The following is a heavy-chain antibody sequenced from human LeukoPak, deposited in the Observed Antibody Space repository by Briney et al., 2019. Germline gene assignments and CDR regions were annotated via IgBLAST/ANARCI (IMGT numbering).Heavy chain of an antibody. J-gene: IGHJ4*02. CDR2: ISYDGSNK. V-gene: IGHV3-30*04. CDR3: ARDTTGIAVAGTLFDY. D-gene: IGHD6-19*01. CDR1: GFTFSSYA. Sequence: GRSLRLSCAASGFTFSSYAMHWVRQAPGKGLELVAVISYDGSNKYYADSVKGRFTISRDNSKNTLYLQMNSLRAEDTAVYYCARDTTGIAVAGTLFDYWGQGTLVTVSS.